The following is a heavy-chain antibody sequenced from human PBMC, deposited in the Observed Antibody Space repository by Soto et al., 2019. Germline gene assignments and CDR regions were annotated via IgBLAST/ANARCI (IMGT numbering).Heavy chain of an antibody. CDR1: GGTLSSYG. D-gene: IGHD6-6*01. V-gene: IGHV3-33*01. Sequence: GGSRRLSCAASGGTLSSYGMHGGRQAPGKGLEWVAVIWYDGSNKYYADSVKGRFNISRDNSKNTLYLQMNSLRAEETAVYYCARATSIAARVGYYPGSWGQRP. J-gene: IGHJ4*02. CDR3: ARATSIAARVGYYPGS. CDR2: IWYDGSNK.